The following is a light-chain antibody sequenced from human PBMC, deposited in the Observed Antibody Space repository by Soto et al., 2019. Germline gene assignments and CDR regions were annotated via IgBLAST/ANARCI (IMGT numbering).Light chain of an antibody. J-gene: IGKJ4*01. CDR2: AAT. V-gene: IGKV1-6*01. CDR3: LQDYYYPLT. CDR1: QGIRND. Sequence: AIQMTQSPSSLSASVGDRVTITCRASQGIRNDLGWYQQKPGKAPKLLIYAATSLQSGVPSRFSGSGFGTDFTLTISSLQPEDFATYYCLQDYYYPLTFGGGTKVEIK.